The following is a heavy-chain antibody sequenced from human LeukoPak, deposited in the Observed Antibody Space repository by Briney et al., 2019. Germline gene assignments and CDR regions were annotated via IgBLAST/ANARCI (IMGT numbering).Heavy chain of an antibody. J-gene: IGHJ3*02. CDR2: IYHSGST. CDR1: GGSISSYY. V-gene: IGHV4-59*01. CDR3: ARDRPENLVVPAANGNAFDI. Sequence: SETLSLTCTVSGGSISSYYWSWIRQPPGKGLEWIGYIYHSGSTYYNPSLKSRVTISVDRSKNQFSLKLSSVTAADTAVYYCARDRPENLVVPAANGNAFDIWGQGTMVTVSS. D-gene: IGHD2-2*01.